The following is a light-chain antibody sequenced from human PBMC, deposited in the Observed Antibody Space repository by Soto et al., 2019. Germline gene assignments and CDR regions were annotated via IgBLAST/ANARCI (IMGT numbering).Light chain of an antibody. Sequence: QSALTQPASVSGSPGQSITISCTGTTSDFVVYNYVSWYQQHPGKAPKLLLYGVSNRPSGVSNRFSGSKSGNTASLTISGLQAEDEADYFCSSHTLTSSALQLFGSGTKLTVL. J-gene: IGLJ1*01. CDR2: GVS. CDR3: SSHTLTSSALQL. CDR1: TSDFVVYNY. V-gene: IGLV2-14*01.